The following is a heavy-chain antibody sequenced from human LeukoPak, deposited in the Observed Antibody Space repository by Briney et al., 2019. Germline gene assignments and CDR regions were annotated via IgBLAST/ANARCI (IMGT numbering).Heavy chain of an antibody. J-gene: IGHJ4*02. D-gene: IGHD3-10*01. CDR1: GFTFSSHW. CDR2: INSDGSIT. CDR3: VRVQEEVAAYYYGSGTDY. Sequence: PGGSLRLSCAASGFTFSSHWMHWVRQAPGKGLVWVSRINSDGSITSYADSVKGRFTISRDNAKNTLYLQMNSLRAEDTAVHYCVRVQEEVAAYYYGSGTDYWGQGTLVTVSS. V-gene: IGHV3-74*01.